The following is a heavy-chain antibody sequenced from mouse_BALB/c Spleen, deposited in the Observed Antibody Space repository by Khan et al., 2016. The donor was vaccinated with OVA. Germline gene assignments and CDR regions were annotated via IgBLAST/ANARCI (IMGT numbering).Heavy chain of an antibody. CDR3: SRKNYYGYSVDY. D-gene: IGHD1-1*01. V-gene: IGHV3-2*02. CDR1: GYSITTNYA. J-gene: IGHJ4*01. Sequence: EVQLVESGPGLVKPSQSLSLTCTVTGYSITTNYAWDWIRQFPGNKLEWMGYISYSGSTSYNPSLKSRISITRDTSKNQFFLQSNSVTTEDTATYYWSRKNYYGYSVDYWGQGTSVTVSS. CDR2: ISYSGST.